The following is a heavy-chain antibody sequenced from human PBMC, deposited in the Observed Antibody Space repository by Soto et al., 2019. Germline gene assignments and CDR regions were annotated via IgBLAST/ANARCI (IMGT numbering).Heavy chain of an antibody. V-gene: IGHV3-23*01. CDR1: VFTFSAYV. CDR2: ITSSGGGT. J-gene: IGHJ4*02. Sequence: RGSLRLSCSASVFTFSAYVMSWFRQAPGKGLEWVSSITSSGGGTYYADSVKGRFTVSRDNSKNTVYLQMNSLRDEDTAVYYCAKLTAAWGQGTLVTVSS. D-gene: IGHD6-13*01. CDR3: AKLTAA.